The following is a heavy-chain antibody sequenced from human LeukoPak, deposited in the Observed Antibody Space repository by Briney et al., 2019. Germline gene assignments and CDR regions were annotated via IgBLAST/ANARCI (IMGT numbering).Heavy chain of an antibody. D-gene: IGHD5-12*01. J-gene: IGHJ4*02. V-gene: IGHV1-2*02. CDR3: ARVIRGYSGYSPFGY. Sequence: ASVKVSCKASGYTFTGYYMHWVRQAPGQGLEWMGWINPNSGGTNYALKFQGRVTMTRDTSISTAYMELSRLRSDDTAVYYCARVIRGYSGYSPFGYWGQGTLVTVSS. CDR1: GYTFTGYY. CDR2: INPNSGGT.